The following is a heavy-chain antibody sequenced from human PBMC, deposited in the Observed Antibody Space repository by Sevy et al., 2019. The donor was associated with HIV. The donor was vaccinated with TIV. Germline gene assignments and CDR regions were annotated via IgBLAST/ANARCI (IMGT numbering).Heavy chain of an antibody. CDR3: AGIGRSGSYCLHY. CDR2: IGAYNGNT. J-gene: IGHJ4*02. CDR1: GYTFTSYG. V-gene: IGHV1-18*01. D-gene: IGHD1-26*01. Sequence: ASVKVSCKASGYTFTSYGISWVRQAPGQGLEWMGWIGAYNGNTNYEQKLQGRVTMTTDTSTRKAYMKLRSLTSDDTAVYYCAGIGRSGSYCLHYWGQGTLVTVSS.